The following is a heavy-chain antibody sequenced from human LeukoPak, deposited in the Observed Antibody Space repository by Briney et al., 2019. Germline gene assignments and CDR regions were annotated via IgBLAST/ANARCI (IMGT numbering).Heavy chain of an antibody. CDR3: ARGRGIVATISDY. D-gene: IGHD5-12*01. J-gene: IGHJ4*02. CDR1: GGSISSYY. CDR2: IYSSGST. V-gene: IGHV4-59*01. Sequence: SSETLSLTCTVPGGSISSYYWSWIRQPPGKGLEWIGYIYSSGSTNYNPSLKSRVTISVDTSKNQFSLKLSSVTAADTAVYYCARGRGIVATISDYWGQGTLVTVSS.